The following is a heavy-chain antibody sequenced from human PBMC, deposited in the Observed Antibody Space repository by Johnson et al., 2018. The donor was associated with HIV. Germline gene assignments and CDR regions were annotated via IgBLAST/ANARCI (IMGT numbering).Heavy chain of an antibody. V-gene: IGHV3-NL1*01. Sequence: QVQLVESGGGVVRPGGSLRLSCAASGFIFDDYGIHWVRQAPGQGLEWVSVIYTGGNAYYADSVKGRFTISRDNSKNTLYLQMNSLRTEDTAVYYCARERGYYGNPAFDIWGQGTMVTVSS. CDR2: IYTGGNA. J-gene: IGHJ3*02. CDR1: GFIFDDYG. D-gene: IGHD4-11*01. CDR3: ARERGYYGNPAFDI.